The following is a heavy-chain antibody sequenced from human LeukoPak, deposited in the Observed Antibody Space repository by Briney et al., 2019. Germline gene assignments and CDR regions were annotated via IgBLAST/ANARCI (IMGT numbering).Heavy chain of an antibody. CDR1: GYTFTGYY. CDR2: INPNRGGT. V-gene: IGHV1-2*02. Sequence: ASVKVSCKASGYTFTGYYLHWVRPAPGQGLEWMGWINPNRGGTNYAQKFQGRVTMTRDTSITTAYMELSRLTSDDTAVYYCARDYGGDSEDYYYYYMDVWGKGTTVTVSS. CDR3: ARDYGGDSEDYYYYYMDV. D-gene: IGHD2-21*02. J-gene: IGHJ6*03.